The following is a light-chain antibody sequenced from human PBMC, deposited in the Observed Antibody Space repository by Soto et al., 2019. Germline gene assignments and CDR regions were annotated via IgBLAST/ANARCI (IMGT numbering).Light chain of an antibody. CDR3: QQYGSSPLT. Sequence: EIVLTQSPVTLSLAPVERGTLACSSSQSVSSSYLAWYQQKPGQAPRLLIYGASSRATGIPDRFSGSGSGTDFTLTISRLEPEDFAVYYCQQYGSSPLTFGGGTKVDIK. CDR1: QSVSSSY. J-gene: IGKJ4*01. V-gene: IGKV3-20*01. CDR2: GAS.